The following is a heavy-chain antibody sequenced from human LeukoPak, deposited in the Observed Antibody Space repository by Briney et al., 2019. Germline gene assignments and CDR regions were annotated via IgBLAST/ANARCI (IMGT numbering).Heavy chain of an antibody. D-gene: IGHD3-3*01. Sequence: PGGSLRLSCAASGFTFSSYGMHWVRQAPGKGLEWVAVISYDGSNKYYADSVKGRFTISRDNSKNTLYLQMNSLRAEDTAVYYCARGITIFGVVYYYYYYMDVWGKGTTVTVSS. V-gene: IGHV3-30*03. CDR2: ISYDGSNK. CDR3: ARGITIFGVVYYYYYYMDV. J-gene: IGHJ6*03. CDR1: GFTFSSYG.